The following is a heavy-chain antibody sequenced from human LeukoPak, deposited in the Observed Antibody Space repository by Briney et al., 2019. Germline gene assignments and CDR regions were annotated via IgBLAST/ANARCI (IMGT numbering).Heavy chain of an antibody. Sequence: SETLSLTCSVSGGSISSGDYYWSWIRQPPGKGLEWIGYIYYSGSTYYNPSLKSRVTISVDTSENQFSLKLSSVTAADTAVYYCARDLVVPAAIDYYYYGMDVWGQGTTVTVSS. D-gene: IGHD2-2*01. J-gene: IGHJ6*02. V-gene: IGHV4-30-4*01. CDR2: IYYSGST. CDR1: GGSISSGDYY. CDR3: ARDLVVPAAIDYYYYGMDV.